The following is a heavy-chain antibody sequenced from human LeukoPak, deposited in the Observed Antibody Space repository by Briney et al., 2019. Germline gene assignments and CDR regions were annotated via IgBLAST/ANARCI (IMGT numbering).Heavy chain of an antibody. J-gene: IGHJ4*02. CDR3: AKHIGGPNTPFDY. D-gene: IGHD3-10*01. CDR2: IVGGGGTP. V-gene: IGHV3-23*01. CDR1: GFTFSSYA. Sequence: GGSLRLSCATSGFTFSSYAMSWVRQAPRKGLEGVSVIVGGGGTPPYADSLKRRFTISRDNSKHPLYLQMNRLRAEDTAVYYCAKHIGGPNTPFDYWGQGTLVTVSS.